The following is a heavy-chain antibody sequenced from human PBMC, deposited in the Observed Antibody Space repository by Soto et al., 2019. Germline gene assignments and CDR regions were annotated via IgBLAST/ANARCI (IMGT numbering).Heavy chain of an antibody. CDR2: IWYDGSEK. V-gene: IGHV3-33*01. CDR1: GFTFRSHG. Sequence: QVPLVESGGGVVQPGRSLRLSCEASGFTFRSHGMHWVRQAPGKGLEWLAVIWYDGSEKYYADSVKGRFTISRDNSTNTLYLQMNSLTVEDTAVYYCARWSDNKVVDPWGQGTVVTVS. D-gene: IGHD1-1*01. J-gene: IGHJ5*02. CDR3: ARWSDNKVVDP.